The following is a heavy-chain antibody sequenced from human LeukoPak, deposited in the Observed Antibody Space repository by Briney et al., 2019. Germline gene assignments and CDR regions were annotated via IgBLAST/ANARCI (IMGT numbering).Heavy chain of an antibody. J-gene: IGHJ4*02. D-gene: IGHD2-21*02. V-gene: IGHV3-21*01. Sequence: GGSLRLSCAASGFTFSSYGMNWVRQAPGKGLEWVSSISSSSSYIYYADSVKGRFTISRDNAKNSLYLQMNSLRAEDTAVYYCATPGNCGGDCYSPQEFDYWGQGTLVTVSS. CDR1: GFTFSSYG. CDR3: ATPGNCGGDCYSPQEFDY. CDR2: ISSSSSYI.